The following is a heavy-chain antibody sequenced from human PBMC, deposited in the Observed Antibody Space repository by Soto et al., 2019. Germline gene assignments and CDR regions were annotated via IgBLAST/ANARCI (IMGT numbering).Heavy chain of an antibody. Sequence: SLRLSCAASGFTFSSYAMHWVRQAPGKGLEWVAVISYDGSNKYYADSVKGRFTISRDNSKNTLYLQMNSLRAEDTAVYYCASENFSPFDYWGQGTPVTVSS. V-gene: IGHV3-30-3*01. CDR1: GFTFSSYA. CDR3: ASENFSPFDY. CDR2: ISYDGSNK. J-gene: IGHJ4*02.